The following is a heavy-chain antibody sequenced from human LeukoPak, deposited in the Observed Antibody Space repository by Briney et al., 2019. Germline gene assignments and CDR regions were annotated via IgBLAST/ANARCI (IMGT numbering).Heavy chain of an antibody. Sequence: GGSLRLSCAASGFTFSSYGMHWVRQAPGKGLEWVSSISSSSSYIYYADSVKGRFTISRDNAKNSLYLQMNSLRAEDTAVYYCARGLGGYVDYWGQGTLVTVSS. D-gene: IGHD2-15*01. J-gene: IGHJ4*02. CDR2: ISSSSSYI. V-gene: IGHV3-21*01. CDR3: ARGLGGYVDY. CDR1: GFTFSSYG.